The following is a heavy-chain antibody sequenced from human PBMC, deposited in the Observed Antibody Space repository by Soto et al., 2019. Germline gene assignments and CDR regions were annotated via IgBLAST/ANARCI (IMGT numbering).Heavy chain of an antibody. V-gene: IGHV1-2*04. CDR1: GYTFTGYY. J-gene: IGHJ6*02. CDR3: ARVGLAAAGPNYYYYVMDV. D-gene: IGHD6-13*01. CDR2: INPNSGGT. Sequence: QVQLVQSGAEVNKPGASVKVSCKASGYTFTGYYMHWVRQAPGQGLEWMGWINPNSGGTNYAQKFQGWVPITRDTSIITAYMELSRLRSDDTAVYYCARVGLAAAGPNYYYYVMDVWVRGTTVTVSS.